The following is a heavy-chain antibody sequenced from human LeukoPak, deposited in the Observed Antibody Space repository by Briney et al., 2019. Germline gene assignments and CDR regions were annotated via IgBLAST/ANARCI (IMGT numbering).Heavy chain of an antibody. J-gene: IGHJ4*02. D-gene: IGHD2-2*01. Sequence: GESLRISCKGSGYSFTSYWISWVRQMPGKGLEWMGRFDPSDSYTNYSPSFQGHVTISADKSISTAYLQWSSLKASDTAMYYCARHRSGYCSSTSCYWPFPFDYWGQGTLVTVSS. CDR1: GYSFTSYW. CDR3: ARHRSGYCSSTSCYWPFPFDY. V-gene: IGHV5-10-1*01. CDR2: FDPSDSYT.